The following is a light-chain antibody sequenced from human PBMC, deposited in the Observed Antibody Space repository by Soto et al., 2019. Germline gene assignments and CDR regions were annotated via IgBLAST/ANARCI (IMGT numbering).Light chain of an antibody. V-gene: IGKV3-11*01. J-gene: IGKJ4*01. CDR3: QQRRDWPLT. Sequence: EIVLTQSPATLSLSPGERATLSCRASQSVSSYLAWYQQKPGQAPRLLISDASNRATGIPARFSGSGSGTDFTLPVSSLGPEDFAVYYCQQRRDWPLTFGGGTKVEI. CDR1: QSVSSY. CDR2: DAS.